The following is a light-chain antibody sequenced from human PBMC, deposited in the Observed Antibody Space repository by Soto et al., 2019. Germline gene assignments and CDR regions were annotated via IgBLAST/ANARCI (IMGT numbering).Light chain of an antibody. CDR3: QQYDNSPYT. CDR1: QTVISSY. CDR2: GAS. J-gene: IGKJ2*01. Sequence: EIVLTQSPGTLSLSPGERATLSCRASQTVISSYLAWYQQKPGQTPRLLIYGASNRVTGIPDRFSGSGSGTDFTLTISRLEPEDFAVYYCQQYDNSPYTFGQGTKLEIK. V-gene: IGKV3-20*01.